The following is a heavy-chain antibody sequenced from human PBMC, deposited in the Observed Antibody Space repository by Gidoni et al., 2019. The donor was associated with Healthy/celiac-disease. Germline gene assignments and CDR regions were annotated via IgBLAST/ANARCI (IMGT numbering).Heavy chain of an antibody. Sequence: EVQLVQSGAEVKKPGESMKISCKGSGDSFTSYWIGWVRQMPGKGLEWMGSIYPGDSDTRYSPSCQGDVASSSDKSSSTAYLQWSSLEASDTAMYYCARRIVGATTGAFDIWGQGTMVTVSS. CDR1: GDSFTSYW. CDR2: IYPGDSDT. D-gene: IGHD1-26*01. CDR3: ARRIVGATTGAFDI. J-gene: IGHJ3*02. V-gene: IGHV5-51*01.